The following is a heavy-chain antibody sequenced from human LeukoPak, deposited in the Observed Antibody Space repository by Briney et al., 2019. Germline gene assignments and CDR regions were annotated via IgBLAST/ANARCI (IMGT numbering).Heavy chain of an antibody. CDR3: AGGRVYCTNGVCYIGAFDI. D-gene: IGHD2-8*01. V-gene: IGHV1-2*02. Sequence: ASVKVSCKASGYTFTGYYMHWVRQAPGQGLEWMGWINPNSGGTNYAQKFQGRVTMTRDTSISTAYMELSRLRSDDTAMYYCAGGRVYCTNGVCYIGAFDIWGQGTMVTVSS. CDR2: INPNSGGT. J-gene: IGHJ3*02. CDR1: GYTFTGYY.